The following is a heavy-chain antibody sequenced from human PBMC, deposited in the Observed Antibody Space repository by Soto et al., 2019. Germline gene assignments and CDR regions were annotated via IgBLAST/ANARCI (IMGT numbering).Heavy chain of an antibody. D-gene: IGHD4-4*01. V-gene: IGHV3-7*03. J-gene: IGHJ6*02. CDR3: ARDLRLNGYSNRYYYYGMDV. CDR1: GFTFSSYW. Sequence: EVPLVESGGGLVQPGGSLRLSCAASGFTFSSYWMSWVRQAPGKGLEWVANIKQDGSEKYYVDSVKGRFTISRDNAKNSLYLQMNSLRAEDTAVYYCARDLRLNGYSNRYYYYGMDVWGQGTTVTVSS. CDR2: IKQDGSEK.